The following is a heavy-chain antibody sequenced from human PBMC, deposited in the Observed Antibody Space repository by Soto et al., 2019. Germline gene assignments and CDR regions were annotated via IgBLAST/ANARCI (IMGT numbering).Heavy chain of an antibody. Sequence: ASVKVSCKASGYTFTSYGISWVRQAPGQGLEWMGWINPNNGGTNYAQKFQGRVTMTRDTSISTAYMELSRLRSDDTAVYYCARGRSSSPFEYWGQGTLVTVCS. V-gene: IGHV1-18*01. J-gene: IGHJ4*02. CDR2: INPNNGGT. D-gene: IGHD6-6*01. CDR3: ARGRSSSPFEY. CDR1: GYTFTSYG.